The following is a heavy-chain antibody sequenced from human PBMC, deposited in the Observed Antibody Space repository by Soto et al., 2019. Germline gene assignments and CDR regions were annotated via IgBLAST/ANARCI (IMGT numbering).Heavy chain of an antibody. Sequence: QVQLQESGPGLVKPSETLSLTCTVSGGSITNYYCSWFRQPPGKGLEWIGYINYDGYSAYNLSLKGRVTLSMDAYKTQSSLMLESVTATDTAVYYCARHGFGPLHGLVDVWGPGTTVIVSS. J-gene: IGHJ6*02. CDR2: INYDGYS. V-gene: IGHV4-59*08. CDR3: ARHGFGPLHGLVDV. D-gene: IGHD3-10*01. CDR1: GGSITNYY.